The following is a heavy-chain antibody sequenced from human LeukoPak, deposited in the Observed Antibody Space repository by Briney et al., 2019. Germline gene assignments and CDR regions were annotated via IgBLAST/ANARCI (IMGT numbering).Heavy chain of an antibody. J-gene: IGHJ6*03. CDR3: AVWDTAISAEYYYYYYYMDV. Sequence: ASVKVSCKASGYTFTSYYMHWVRQAPGQGLEWMGIINPSGGSTSYAQKFQGRVTMTRDTSTSTVYMELSSLRSEDTAVYYCAVWDTAISAEYYYYYYYMDVWGKGTTVTVS. D-gene: IGHD5-18*01. V-gene: IGHV1-46*01. CDR1: GYTFTSYY. CDR2: INPSGGST.